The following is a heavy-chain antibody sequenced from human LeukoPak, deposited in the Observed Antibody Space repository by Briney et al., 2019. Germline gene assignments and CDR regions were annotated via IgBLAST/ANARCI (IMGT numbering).Heavy chain of an antibody. Sequence: PGGSRRLSCAASGFMFSNYWMHWVRQAPGEELVWVSRMNTDGSTINYADYVKGRFTISRDSAKNTLYLQMNSLTTEDTAVYYCATAGKYRFDNWGQGILVTVSS. CDR1: GFMFSNYW. V-gene: IGHV3-74*01. CDR3: ATAGKYRFDN. J-gene: IGHJ5*02. D-gene: IGHD6-19*01. CDR2: MNTDGSTI.